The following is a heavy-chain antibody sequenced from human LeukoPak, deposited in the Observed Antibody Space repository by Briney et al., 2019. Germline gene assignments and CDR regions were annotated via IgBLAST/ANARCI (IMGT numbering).Heavy chain of an antibody. CDR1: GFTVSSNY. Sequence: PGGSLRLSCAASGFTVSSNYMSWVRQAPGKGLEWVSVIYSGGSTYYADSVKGRFTISRDNSKNTLYLQMNSLRAEDTAVYYCARGDHWGVGDFDLWGRGTLVTVSS. D-gene: IGHD3-10*01. J-gene: IGHJ2*01. CDR3: ARGDHWGVGDFDL. CDR2: IYSGGST. V-gene: IGHV3-66*01.